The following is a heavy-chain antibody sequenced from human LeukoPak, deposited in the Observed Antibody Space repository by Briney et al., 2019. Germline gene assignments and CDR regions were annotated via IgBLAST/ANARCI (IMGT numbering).Heavy chain of an antibody. CDR2: IYYSGST. J-gene: IGHJ5*02. CDR3: AGGSQLPNHAVTTSLSSWFDP. Sequence: SETLSLTCTVAGGSISSYYWSWIRQPPGKGLEWIGYIYYSGSTNYNPSLKSRVTISVDTSKNQFSLKLSSVTAADTAVYYCAGGSQLPNHAVTTSLSSWFDPWGQGTLVTVSS. D-gene: IGHD4-11*01. CDR1: GGSISSYY. V-gene: IGHV4-59*08.